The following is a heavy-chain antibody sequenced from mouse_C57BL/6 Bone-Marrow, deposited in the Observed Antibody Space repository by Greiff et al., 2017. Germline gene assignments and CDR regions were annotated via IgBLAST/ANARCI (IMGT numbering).Heavy chain of an antibody. J-gene: IGHJ4*01. D-gene: IGHD1-1*01. Sequence: EVKLVESEGGLVQPGSSMKLSCTASGFTFSDYYMAWVRQVPEKGLEWVANINYDGSSTYYLDSLKSRFIISRDNAKNILYLQMSSLKSEDTATYYCAREYYYGIDYAMDYWGQGASVTVSS. V-gene: IGHV5-16*01. CDR2: INYDGSST. CDR1: GFTFSDYY. CDR3: AREYYYGIDYAMDY.